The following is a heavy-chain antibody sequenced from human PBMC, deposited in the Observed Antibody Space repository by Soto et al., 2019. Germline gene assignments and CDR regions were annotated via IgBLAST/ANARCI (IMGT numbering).Heavy chain of an antibody. J-gene: IGHJ6*02. CDR1: GFTFSSYA. CDR2: ISGSGGST. D-gene: IGHD1-26*01. Sequence: PGGSLRLSCAASGFTFSSYAMSWVRQAPGKGLEWVSAISGSGGSTYYADSVKGRFTISRDNSKNTLYLQMNSLRAEDTAVYYCAKDNRDTSGSYSHYYYGMDVWGQGTTVTVSS. CDR3: AKDNRDTSGSYSHYYYGMDV. V-gene: IGHV3-23*01.